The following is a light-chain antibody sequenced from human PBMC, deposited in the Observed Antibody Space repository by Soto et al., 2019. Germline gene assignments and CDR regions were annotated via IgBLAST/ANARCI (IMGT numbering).Light chain of an antibody. CDR2: GDI. V-gene: IGLV1-40*01. Sequence: QSVLTQPPSVSGAPGQRGTLSCTGSSSNIGAGYYVHWYQQLPGTAPKLLIYGDIDRPSAVTDRFSGSKSGTSASLAISGLQSEDEADYYCKSYDSSLRGVLFGGGTKLTVL. CDR3: KSYDSSLRGVL. J-gene: IGLJ2*01. CDR1: SSNIGAGYY.